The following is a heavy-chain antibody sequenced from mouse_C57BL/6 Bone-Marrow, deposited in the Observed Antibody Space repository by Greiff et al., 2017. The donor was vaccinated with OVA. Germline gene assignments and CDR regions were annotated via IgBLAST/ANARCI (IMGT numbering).Heavy chain of an antibody. J-gene: IGHJ2*01. Sequence: DVQLVESGGGLVKPGGSLKLSCAASGFTFSSYAMSWVRQTPEKRLEWVATISDGGSYTYYPDNVKGRFTISRDNAKNNLYLQMSHLKSEDTAMYYCASYDYDVDYFDYWGQGTTLTVSS. CDR1: GFTFSSYA. CDR3: ASYDYDVDYFDY. V-gene: IGHV5-4*01. CDR2: ISDGGSYT. D-gene: IGHD2-4*01.